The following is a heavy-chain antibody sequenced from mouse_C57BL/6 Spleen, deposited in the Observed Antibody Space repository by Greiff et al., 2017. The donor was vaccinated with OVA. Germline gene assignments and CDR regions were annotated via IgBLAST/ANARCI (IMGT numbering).Heavy chain of an antibody. CDR2: INPNNGGT. D-gene: IGHD2-4*01. CDR3: ARGGDYDVFAY. J-gene: IGHJ3*01. V-gene: IGHV1-18*01. Sequence: VQLKQSGPELVKPGASVKIPCKASGYTFTDYNMDWVKQSHGQSLEWIGDINPNNGGTIYNQKFKGKATLTVDKSSSTAYMELRSLTSEDAAVYCCARGGDYDVFAYWGQGTLVTVSA. CDR1: GYTFTDYN.